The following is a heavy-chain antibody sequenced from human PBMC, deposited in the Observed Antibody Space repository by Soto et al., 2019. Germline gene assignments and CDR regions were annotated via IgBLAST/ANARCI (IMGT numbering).Heavy chain of an antibody. CDR2: IKSKTDGGTT. Sequence: GGAVRLSCAASGFTFSNAWMSCVRHAPGKGLEWVGRIKSKTDGGTTDYAAPVKGRFTISRDDSKNTLYLQMNSLKTDDPAVYYCTTAWAATTAFDIWGQGKMVTVSS. V-gene: IGHV3-15*01. J-gene: IGHJ3*02. CDR3: TTAWAATTAFDI. CDR1: GFTFSNAW. D-gene: IGHD2-15*01.